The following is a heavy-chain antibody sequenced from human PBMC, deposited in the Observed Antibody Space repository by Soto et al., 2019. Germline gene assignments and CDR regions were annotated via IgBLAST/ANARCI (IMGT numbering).Heavy chain of an antibody. D-gene: IGHD3-3*01. J-gene: IGHJ6*02. Sequence: QITLKESGPTLVKPTQTLTLTCTFSGFSLSTSGVGVGWIRQPPGKALEWLALIYWDDDNRYSPSLKSRLTITKHTSKSQVVLTMTNMDPVDTATYYWAHTLNPRCLEWPYHYDYYGMDVWGQGTTVTVSS. CDR3: AHTLNPRCLEWPYHYDYYGMDV. CDR1: GFSLSTSGVG. CDR2: IYWDDDN. V-gene: IGHV2-5*02.